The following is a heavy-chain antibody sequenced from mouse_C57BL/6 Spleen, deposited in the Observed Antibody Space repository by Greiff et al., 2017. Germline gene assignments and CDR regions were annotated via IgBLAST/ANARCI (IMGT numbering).Heavy chain of an antibody. D-gene: IGHD3-3*01. V-gene: IGHV1-64*01. Sequence: QVQLQQSGAELVKPGASVTLSCKASGYTFTSYWMHWVRQRPGQGLEWIGLIHPNSGSTNYNEMFKSKSTLTVDKSSSTAYMQLSSMTSEESAVDYCSREGWDGSWFAYWGQGTLVTVSA. CDR2: IHPNSGST. CDR3: SREGWDGSWFAY. CDR1: GYTFTSYW. J-gene: IGHJ3*01.